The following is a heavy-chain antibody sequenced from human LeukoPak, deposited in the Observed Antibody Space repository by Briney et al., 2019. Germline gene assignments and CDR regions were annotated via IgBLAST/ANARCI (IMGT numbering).Heavy chain of an antibody. CDR1: GFTFSTYS. CDR3: ARDIRYGYFDY. CDR2: ISSTSSGI. Sequence: GGSLRLSCAASGFTFSTYSMNWVRQAPGKGLEWVSYISSTSSGIYYADSVKGRFTISRDNAKNSLFLQMNSLRAEDTAVYYCARDIRYGYFDYWGQGTLVTVSS. V-gene: IGHV3-48*01. J-gene: IGHJ4*02. D-gene: IGHD5-18*01.